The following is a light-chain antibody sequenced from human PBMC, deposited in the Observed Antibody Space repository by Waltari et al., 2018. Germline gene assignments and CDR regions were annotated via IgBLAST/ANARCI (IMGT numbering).Light chain of an antibody. CDR2: DAS. V-gene: IGKV1-5*01. CDR3: QQYDSWSRYT. J-gene: IGKJ2*01. Sequence: DIQMTQSPSTLPASVADRCTITRRASQSISSCLAWYQQKSGKAPKLLIYDASILESGVPSRFSGSGSGTEFTLTISSLQPDDFATYYCQQYDSWSRYTFGQGTKVEIK. CDR1: QSISSC.